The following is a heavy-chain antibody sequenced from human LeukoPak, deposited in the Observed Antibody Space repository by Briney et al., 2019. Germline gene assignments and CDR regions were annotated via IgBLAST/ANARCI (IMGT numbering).Heavy chain of an antibody. V-gene: IGHV3-23*01. CDR2: ISGSGNST. D-gene: IGHD2-15*01. Sequence: GGSLRLSCAASGLTFSGSAMSWVRQAPGKGLEWVSLISGSGNSTYYADSVKGRFTISRDNSKNTLYLQMDSLRAEDTAVYYCAKVLVLVSANRYYFDYWGQGTLVTVSS. CDR3: AKVLVLVSANRYYFDY. J-gene: IGHJ4*02. CDR1: GLTFSGSA.